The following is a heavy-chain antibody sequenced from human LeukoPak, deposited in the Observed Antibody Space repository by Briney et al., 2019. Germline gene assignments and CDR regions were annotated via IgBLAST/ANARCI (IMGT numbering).Heavy chain of an antibody. CDR3: ARILTYSYGLDY. V-gene: IGHV3-7*01. D-gene: IGHD5-18*01. J-gene: IGHJ4*02. CDR1: GFSFSSSW. CDR2: IKEDESEI. Sequence: PGGSLRLSCAASGFSFSSSWMTWVRQAPGKGLEWVANIKEDESEIYYVDSVKGRFTASRDSAKNSLYLQMNSLRAEDTAVYYCARILTYSYGLDYWGQGILVTVSS.